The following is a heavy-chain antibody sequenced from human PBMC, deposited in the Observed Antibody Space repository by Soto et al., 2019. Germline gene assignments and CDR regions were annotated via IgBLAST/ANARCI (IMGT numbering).Heavy chain of an antibody. D-gene: IGHD2-2*02. Sequence: GASVKVSCKASGYTFTSYYMHWVRQAPGQGLEWMGIINPSGGSTSYAQKFQGRVTMTRDTSTSTVYMELSSLRSEDTAVYYCARARQPLPRYCSSTSCYRGYYYYRMDVWGQGTTVTVYS. J-gene: IGHJ6*02. CDR3: ARARQPLPRYCSSTSCYRGYYYYRMDV. V-gene: IGHV1-46*01. CDR2: INPSGGST. CDR1: GYTFTSYY.